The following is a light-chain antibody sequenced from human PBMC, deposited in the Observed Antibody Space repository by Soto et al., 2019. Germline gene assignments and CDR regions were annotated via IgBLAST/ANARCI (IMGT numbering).Light chain of an antibody. V-gene: IGKV3-15*01. J-gene: IGKJ5*01. Sequence: EIVLTQSPATLSLSPGERATLSCRASQNVINYLAWYQQKPGQAPRLLIYGASTRATGIPARFSGSGSGTEFTLTISSLQSEDFAVYYCQQYNNWPPITFGQGTRLEI. CDR2: GAS. CDR1: QNVINY. CDR3: QQYNNWPPIT.